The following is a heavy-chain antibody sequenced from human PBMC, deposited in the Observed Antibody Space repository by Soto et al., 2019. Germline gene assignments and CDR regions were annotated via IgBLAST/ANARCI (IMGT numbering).Heavy chain of an antibody. CDR2: IYLGDSDT. V-gene: IGHV5-51*01. Sequence: PGESLKISCQGSEYSFASYWIGWVRQTPGKGLELMGIIYLGDSDTRYSPSFQGQVTISADKSIRTAYLQWSSLKASDTAMYYCARHGRSGVSSYSGWFDPWGQGTLVTVSS. CDR3: ARHGRSGVSSYSGWFDP. D-gene: IGHD2-15*01. J-gene: IGHJ5*02. CDR1: EYSFASYW.